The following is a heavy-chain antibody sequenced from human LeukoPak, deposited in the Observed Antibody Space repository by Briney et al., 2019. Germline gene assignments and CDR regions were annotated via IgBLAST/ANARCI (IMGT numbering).Heavy chain of an antibody. CDR2: ISHDGSFE. J-gene: IGHJ4*02. CDR1: GFTFSSYG. D-gene: IGHD3-10*01. V-gene: IGHV3-30*03. Sequence: RGSLRLSCAASGFTFSSYGMHWVRQAPGKGLEWVGTISHDGSFEFYADSVKGRFTISRDSSKSTLYLQMNSLRAEDTAVYYCARPQGSGSYYFDYWGQGTLVTVSS. CDR3: ARPQGSGSYYFDY.